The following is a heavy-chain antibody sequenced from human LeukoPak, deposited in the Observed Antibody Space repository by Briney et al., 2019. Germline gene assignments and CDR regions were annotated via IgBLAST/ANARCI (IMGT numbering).Heavy chain of an antibody. CDR1: GFTFSSYA. V-gene: IGHV3-30-3*01. Sequence: GGSLRLSCAASGFTFSSYAMHWVRQAPGKGLEWVAVISYDGSNKYYADSVKGRFTISRDNSKNTLYLQMNSLRAEDTAVYYCARDPGHLSYGMDVWGQGTTVTVPS. CDR3: ARDPGHLSYGMDV. J-gene: IGHJ6*02. D-gene: IGHD3-10*01. CDR2: ISYDGSNK.